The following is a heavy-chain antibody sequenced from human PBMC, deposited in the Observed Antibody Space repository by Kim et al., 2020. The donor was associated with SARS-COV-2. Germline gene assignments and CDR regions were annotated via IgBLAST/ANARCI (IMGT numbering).Heavy chain of an antibody. Sequence: ASVKVSCKASGYTFTSYGISWVRQAPGQGLEWMGWISAYNGNTNYAQKLQGRVTMTTDTSTSTAYMELRSLRSDDTAVYYCARDAEDIVVVPAATLHPLFRFDPWGQGTLVTVSS. J-gene: IGHJ5*02. CDR1: GYTFTSYG. CDR3: ARDAEDIVVVPAATLHPLFRFDP. V-gene: IGHV1-18*01. CDR2: ISAYNGNT. D-gene: IGHD2-2*01.